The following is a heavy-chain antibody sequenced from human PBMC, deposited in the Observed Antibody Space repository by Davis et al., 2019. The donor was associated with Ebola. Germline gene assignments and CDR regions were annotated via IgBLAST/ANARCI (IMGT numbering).Heavy chain of an antibody. CDR3: ARHTRYCSSTSCYWTFDY. V-gene: IGHV4-61*08. D-gene: IGHD2-2*01. CDR2: IYYSGST. Sequence: SETLSLTCAVSGGSISSGGYSWSWIRQPPGKGLEWIGYIYYSGSTNYNPSLKSRVTISVDTSKNQFSLKLSSVTAADTAVYYCARHTRYCSSTSCYWTFDYWGQGTLVTVSS. CDR1: GGSISSGGYS. J-gene: IGHJ4*02.